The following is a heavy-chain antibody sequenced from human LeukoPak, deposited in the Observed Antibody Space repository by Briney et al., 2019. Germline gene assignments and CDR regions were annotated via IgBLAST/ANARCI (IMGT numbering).Heavy chain of an antibody. CDR1: GYTFTCYY. CDR3: ARAENYDIVTGRQMGAFDI. V-gene: IGHV1-46*01. D-gene: IGHD3-9*01. CDR2: INPSGGTT. Sequence: ASVKVSCKASGYTFTCYYMHWVRQAPGQGLEWMGLINPSGGTTRYAQKFQGRVTMTRDLSTSTDYMELSSLRSDDTAVYFCARAENYDIVTGRQMGAFDIWGQGTMVTVSS. J-gene: IGHJ3*02.